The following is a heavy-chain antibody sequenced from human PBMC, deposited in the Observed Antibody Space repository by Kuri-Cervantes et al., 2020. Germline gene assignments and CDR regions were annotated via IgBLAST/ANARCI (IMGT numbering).Heavy chain of an antibody. D-gene: IGHD3-22*01. J-gene: IGHJ5*02. CDR1: GGSFSDYY. CDR2: INHSGST. CDR3: ARRSYYDTFGYDTWFDP. V-gene: IGHV4-34*01. Sequence: SETLSLTCAVYGGSFSDYYWSWIRQPPGKGLEWIGEINHSGSTNYNPSLKSRVTASVDTSKNQFSLKLSSVTAADTAVYYCARRSYYDTFGYDTWFDPWGRGILVTVSS.